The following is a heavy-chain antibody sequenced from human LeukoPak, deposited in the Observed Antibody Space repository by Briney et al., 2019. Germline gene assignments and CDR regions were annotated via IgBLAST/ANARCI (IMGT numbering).Heavy chain of an antibody. CDR2: ISGSGGST. V-gene: IGHV3-23*01. CDR3: AKAASYSSGWYYFDY. J-gene: IGHJ4*02. Sequence: GGSLRLSCAASGFTFSSYAMSWVRQAPGKGLEWVSAISGSGGSTYYADSVKGRFTISRDNSKSTLYLQMNSLRAEDTAVYYCAKAASYSSGWYYFDYWGQGTLVTVSS. D-gene: IGHD6-19*01. CDR1: GFTFSSYA.